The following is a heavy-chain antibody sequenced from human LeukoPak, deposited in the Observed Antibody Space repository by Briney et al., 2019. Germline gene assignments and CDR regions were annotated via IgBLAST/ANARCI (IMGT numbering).Heavy chain of an antibody. D-gene: IGHD6-13*01. J-gene: IGHJ6*03. Sequence: ASVKVSCKASGYTFTGYYMHWVRQAPGQGLEWMGWINPNSGGTNYAQKFQGRVTMTRDTSISTAYMELSRLRSDDTAVYYCARALGQHTYYYMDVWGKGTTVTVSS. V-gene: IGHV1-2*02. CDR1: GYTFTGYY. CDR3: ARALGQHTYYYMDV. CDR2: INPNSGGT.